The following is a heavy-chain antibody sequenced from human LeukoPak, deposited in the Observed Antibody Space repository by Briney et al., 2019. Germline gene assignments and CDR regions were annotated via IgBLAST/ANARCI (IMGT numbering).Heavy chain of an antibody. J-gene: IGHJ4*02. D-gene: IGHD2-8*02. CDR2: IKHVASAK. CDR1: GFTFSSYC. CDR3: ARGRGSTGCVLYEY. V-gene: IGHV3-7*01. Sequence: GGSLRLSCAASGFTFSSYCMAWVRQTPGKGLEWVAHIKHVASAKYYVDSVKGRFPISRDNAQNSFYLQMNSLRPEDTAVYYCARGRGSTGCVLYEYWGQGTLVTVSS.